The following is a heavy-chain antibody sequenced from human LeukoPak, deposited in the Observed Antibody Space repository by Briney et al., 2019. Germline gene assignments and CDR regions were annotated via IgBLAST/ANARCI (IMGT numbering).Heavy chain of an antibody. CDR2: ISYDARHE. J-gene: IGHJ4*02. CDR1: GFPFRDHA. CDR3: ARDEFDGYNLGPSIY. D-gene: IGHD5-24*01. V-gene: IGHV3-30*03. Sequence: PGGSLRLSCEASGFPFRDHAMHWVRQAPGKGLEWVAVISYDARHEDYADSVKGRFTVSRDDSRSTLYLQMNSLKTDDTAVYFCARDEFDGYNLGPSIYWGQGTLVTVSS.